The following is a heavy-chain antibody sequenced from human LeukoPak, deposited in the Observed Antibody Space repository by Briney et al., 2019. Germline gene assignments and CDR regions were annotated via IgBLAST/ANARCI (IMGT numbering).Heavy chain of an antibody. D-gene: IGHD1-20*01. CDR3: AKRVTGTTRYFDS. CDR1: GFTFSIYA. Sequence: PGGSLRLSCATSGFTFSIYAMEWVRQAPGKGLEWVSYISGSGDNTYYADSVKGRFTISRDNSKNTLSLQMNSLRAEDTAVYYCAKRVTGTTRYFDSWSQGTLVTVSS. J-gene: IGHJ4*02. V-gene: IGHV3-23*01. CDR2: ISGSGDNT.